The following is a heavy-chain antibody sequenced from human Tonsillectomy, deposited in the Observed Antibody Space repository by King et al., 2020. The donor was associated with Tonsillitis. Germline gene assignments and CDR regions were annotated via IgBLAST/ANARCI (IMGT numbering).Heavy chain of an antibody. Sequence: QLQESGPGLVKPSETLSRTCTVSGGSISGSTYYWGWIRQPPGKGLEWIGSIYYIGSTYHTPSLKSRVTISVDTSKNQVSLRLSSVTAAETAVYYCARIVYCSGGTCSHEFDYWGQGTLVTVSS. CDR1: GGSISGSTYY. J-gene: IGHJ4*02. CDR3: ARIVYCSGGTCSHEFDY. V-gene: IGHV4-39*01. D-gene: IGHD2-15*01. CDR2: IYYIGST.